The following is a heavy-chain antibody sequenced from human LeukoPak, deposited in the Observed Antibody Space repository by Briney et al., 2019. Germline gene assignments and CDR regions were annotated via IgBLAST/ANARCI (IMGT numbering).Heavy chain of an antibody. Sequence: PGRSLRLSCAASGFTFSDYGMHWVRQAPGKGLEWVAVISHDGRTEFYADSVKGRFTISRDNAKNSLYLQMNSLRAEDTAVYYCARENGQTAFDIWGQGTMVTVSS. V-gene: IGHV3-30*03. CDR2: ISHDGRTE. J-gene: IGHJ3*02. D-gene: IGHD1-1*01. CDR1: GFTFSDYG. CDR3: ARENGQTAFDI.